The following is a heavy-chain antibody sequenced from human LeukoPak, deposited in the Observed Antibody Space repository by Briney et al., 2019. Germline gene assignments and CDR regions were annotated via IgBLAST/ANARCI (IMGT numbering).Heavy chain of an antibody. CDR3: ATLGGSWYHGAPF. CDR1: GYTFISYG. V-gene: IGHV1-69*04. Sequence: SVKVSCKASGYTFISYGITWVRQAPGQGLEWMGRIIPILGIANYAQKFQGRVTITADKSTSTAYMELSSLRSEDTAVYYCATLGGSWYHGAPFWGQGTLVTVSS. D-gene: IGHD6-13*01. CDR2: IIPILGIA. J-gene: IGHJ4*02.